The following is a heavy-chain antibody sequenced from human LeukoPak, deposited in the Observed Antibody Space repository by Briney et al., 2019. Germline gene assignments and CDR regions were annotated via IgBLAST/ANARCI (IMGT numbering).Heavy chain of an antibody. D-gene: IGHD2-2*02. V-gene: IGHV3-11*06. J-gene: IGHJ5*02. CDR1: GFTFSDYY. Sequence: LGGSLRLSCAASGFTFSDYYMSWIRQAPGRGLEWVSYISSSSSYTNYADSVKGRFTISRDNAKNSLYLQMNSLRAEDTAVYYCARDLLVVPAAIGWFDPWGQGTLVTVSS. CDR2: ISSSSSYT. CDR3: ARDLLVVPAAIGWFDP.